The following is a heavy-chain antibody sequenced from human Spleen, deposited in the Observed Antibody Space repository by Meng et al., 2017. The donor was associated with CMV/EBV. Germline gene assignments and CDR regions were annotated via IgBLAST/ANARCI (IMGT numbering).Heavy chain of an antibody. J-gene: IGHJ4*02. V-gene: IGHV4-4*02. CDR2: IYRSGTT. CDR1: GASISNNNW. CDR3: ARDTGNYFDY. D-gene: IGHD2-8*02. Sequence: LTCAVSGASISNNNWWTWVRQTPGKGLEWIGEIYRSGTTNYNPSLKSRVTISVDKSKNHFSLNLRSVTAADTPLYYCARDTGNYFDYWGQGTLVTVSS.